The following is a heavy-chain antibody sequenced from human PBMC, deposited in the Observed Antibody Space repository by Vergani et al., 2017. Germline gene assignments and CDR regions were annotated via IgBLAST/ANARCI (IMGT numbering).Heavy chain of an antibody. Sequence: EVQLVESGGGLVQPGGSLRLSCAASGFTFSSYSMNWVRQAPGKGLEWVSYISSSGSTIYYADSVKGRFTISRDNAKNSLYLQMNSLRAEDTAVYYCARRNYGDYGRRAFDYWGQGTLVTVSS. D-gene: IGHD4-17*01. CDR1: GFTFSSYS. J-gene: IGHJ4*02. CDR3: ARRNYGDYGRRAFDY. CDR2: ISSSGSTI. V-gene: IGHV3-48*04.